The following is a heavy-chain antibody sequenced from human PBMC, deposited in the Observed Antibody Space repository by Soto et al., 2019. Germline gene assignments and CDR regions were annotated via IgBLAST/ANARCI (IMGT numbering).Heavy chain of an antibody. Sequence: QVQLVQSGAEVKKPGSSVKVSCKASGGTFSSYTISWVRQAPGQGLEWMGRIIPILGIANYAQKFQGRVTITADKSTSTAYMELSSLRSEDTAVYYCARIIDYYYYYGMDVWGQGTTVTVSS. V-gene: IGHV1-69*02. CDR3: ARIIDYYYYYGMDV. CDR1: GGTFSSYT. J-gene: IGHJ6*02. CDR2: IIPILGIA.